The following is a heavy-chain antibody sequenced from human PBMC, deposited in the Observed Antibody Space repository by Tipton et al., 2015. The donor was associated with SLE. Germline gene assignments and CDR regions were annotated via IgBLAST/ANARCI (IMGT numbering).Heavy chain of an antibody. Sequence: TLSLTCTVSGDSISTTTSYWGWIRQPPGKGLEWIGDIYFSGSAYSTYYNPSLKSRATISVDKPENHFSLRLSAVTAADTAVYYCARSTDQNWFDPWGQGTLVTVSS. CDR3: ARSTDQNWFDP. CDR1: GDSISTTTSY. V-gene: IGHV4-39*07. J-gene: IGHJ5*02. D-gene: IGHD2-2*01. CDR2: IYFSGSAYST.